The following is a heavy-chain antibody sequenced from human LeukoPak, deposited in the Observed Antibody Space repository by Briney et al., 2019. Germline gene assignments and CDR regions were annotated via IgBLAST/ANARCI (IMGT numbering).Heavy chain of an antibody. CDR3: ARGLYCSGGSCYSDSYCMDV. Sequence: GASVKVSCKASGYTFTSYDINWVRQATGQGLEWMGWMNPNSGNTGYAQKFQGRVTMTRNTSISTAYMELSSLRSEDTAVYYCARGLYCSGGSCYSDSYCMDVWGKGTTVTISS. J-gene: IGHJ6*03. CDR1: GYTFTSYD. V-gene: IGHV1-8*01. D-gene: IGHD2-15*01. CDR2: MNPNSGNT.